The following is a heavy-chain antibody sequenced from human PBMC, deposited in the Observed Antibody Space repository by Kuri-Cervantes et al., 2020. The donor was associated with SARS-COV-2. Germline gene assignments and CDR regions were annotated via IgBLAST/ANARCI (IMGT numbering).Heavy chain of an antibody. V-gene: IGHV4-34*01. CDR1: GGSFSGYY. CDR3: ARDVKRFDY. Sequence: SETLSLTCTVYGGSFSGYYWSWIRQPPGKGLEWIGEINYSGSTNYNPSLKSRVTISVDTSKNQFSLKLSYVTAADTAVYYCARDVKRFDYWGQGNLVTVSS. D-gene: IGHD2/OR15-2a*01. J-gene: IGHJ4*02. CDR2: INYSGST.